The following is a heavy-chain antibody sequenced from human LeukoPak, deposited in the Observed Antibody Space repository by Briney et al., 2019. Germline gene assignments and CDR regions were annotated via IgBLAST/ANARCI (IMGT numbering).Heavy chain of an antibody. J-gene: IGHJ4*02. Sequence: GGTLRLSCAASGFTFSSYAMNWVRQAPGKGLEWVSGISGSGLSTYYADSVKGRFTISRDNSKNTLYLQMNSLRAEDTAVYYCAKRRSNSFDYWGQGTLVTVSS. V-gene: IGHV3-23*01. CDR1: GFTFSSYA. CDR2: ISGSGLST. CDR3: AKRRSNSFDY.